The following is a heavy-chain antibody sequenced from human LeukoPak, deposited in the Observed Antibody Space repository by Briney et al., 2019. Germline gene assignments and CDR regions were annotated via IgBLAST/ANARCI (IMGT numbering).Heavy chain of an antibody. CDR1: GDSVSSDSAA. CDR2: TYYRSKWYN. J-gene: IGHJ3*02. D-gene: IGHD3-10*01. CDR3: AREVISTYAFDI. V-gene: IGHV6-1*01. Sequence: SQTLSLTCAISGDSVSSDSAAWNCIRQSPSRGLEWLGRTYYRSKWYNDYVVSVKSRITINPDTSKNQFSLQLNSVTPEDTAVYFCAREVISTYAFDIWGQGTMVTVSS.